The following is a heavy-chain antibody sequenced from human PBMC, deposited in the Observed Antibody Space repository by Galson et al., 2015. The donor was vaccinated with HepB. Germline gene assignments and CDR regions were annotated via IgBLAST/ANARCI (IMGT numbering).Heavy chain of an antibody. V-gene: IGHV3-30*18. D-gene: IGHD6-19*01. J-gene: IGHJ4*02. CDR2: ISYDGSNK. Sequence: SLRLSCAASGFTFSNYGMHWVRQAPGKGLEWVAVISYDGSNKYYADSVKGRFTISRDNSKNTLYLQMNSLRAEDTALHYRAKDPYLYSALAGTMAGFDYWGQGTLVTVSS. CDR3: AKDPYLYSALAGTMAGFDY. CDR1: GFTFSNYG.